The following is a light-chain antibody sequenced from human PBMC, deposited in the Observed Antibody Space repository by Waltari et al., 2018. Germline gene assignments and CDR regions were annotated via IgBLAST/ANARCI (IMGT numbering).Light chain of an antibody. V-gene: IGKV1-9*01. CDR3: QQFESYPRT. CDR1: QDISNY. CDR2: AAS. J-gene: IGKJ3*01. Sequence: DILLTQSPSFLSASVGDRISITCRASQDISNYLAWLQQKPGQAPKVLIHAASSLQSGVPARFSGSGSGAEFTLTISSLQPEDFATYYCQQFESYPRTFGPGTAVDIK.